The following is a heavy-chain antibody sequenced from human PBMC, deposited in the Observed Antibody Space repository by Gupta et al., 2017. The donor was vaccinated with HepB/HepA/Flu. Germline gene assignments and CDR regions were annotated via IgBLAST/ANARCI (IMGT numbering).Heavy chain of an antibody. J-gene: IGHJ5*02. V-gene: IGHV3-23*01. D-gene: IGHD2-15*01. CDR1: GFLFSGYS. CDR2: ISGSAADT. CDR3: TRLPPSIESP. Sequence: EVHLLESGGGLVQPGGSLRLSCAASGFLFSGYSLSWVRQTPGKGLEWVAAISGSAADTYYADSVRGRFRISRDNSKNTLFLQMDNLRAEDTAIYYCTRLPPSIESPWGQGTLVAVSS.